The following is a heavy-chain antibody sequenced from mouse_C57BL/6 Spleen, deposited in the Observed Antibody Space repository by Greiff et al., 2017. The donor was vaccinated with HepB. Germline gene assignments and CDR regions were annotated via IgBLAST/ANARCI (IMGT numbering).Heavy chain of an antibody. CDR2: IWGVGST. CDR1: GFSFTSYG. V-gene: IGHV2-6*01. D-gene: IGHD2-12*01. J-gene: IGHJ4*01. CDR3: ARNDNGYAMDY. Sequence: VQLQESGPGLVAPSQSLSIPCTVSGFSFTSYGVDWVRQSPGKGLEWLGVIWGVGSTNYNSALKSRLSISKDNSKSQVFLKMNSLQTDDTAMYYCARNDNGYAMDYWGQGTSVTVSS.